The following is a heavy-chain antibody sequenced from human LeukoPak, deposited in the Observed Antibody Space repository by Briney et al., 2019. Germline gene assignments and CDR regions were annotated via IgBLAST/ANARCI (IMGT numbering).Heavy chain of an antibody. D-gene: IGHD4-17*01. CDR2: IYYSGST. CDR3: ARGTGDYVARFDY. CDR1: GGSISSYY. V-gene: IGHV4-59*01. Sequence: RSSETLSLTCTVSGGSISSYYWSWIRQPPGKGLEWIGYIYYSGSTNYNPSLKSRVTISVDTSKNQFSLKLSSVTAADTAVYYCARGTGDYVARFDYWGQGTLVTVSS. J-gene: IGHJ4*02.